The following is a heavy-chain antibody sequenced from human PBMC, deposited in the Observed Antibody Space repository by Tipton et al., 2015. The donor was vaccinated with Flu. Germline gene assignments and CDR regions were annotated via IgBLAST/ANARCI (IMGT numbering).Heavy chain of an antibody. CDR1: GGSFSGYS. Sequence: TLSLTCALYGGSFSGYSWSWIRQPPGKGLEWVGEINQSGTANYNPSLESRVTISEDTSNNQFSLTLTSVTAADTAVYYCARDQGFGDGLTYDYYGMDVWGQGTTVTVSS. D-gene: IGHD3-10*01. CDR2: INQSGTA. J-gene: IGHJ6*02. CDR3: ARDQGFGDGLTYDYYGMDV. V-gene: IGHV4-34*01.